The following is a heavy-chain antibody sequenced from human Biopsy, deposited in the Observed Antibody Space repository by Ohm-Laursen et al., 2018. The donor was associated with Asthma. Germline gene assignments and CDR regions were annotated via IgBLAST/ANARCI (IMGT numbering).Heavy chain of an antibody. CDR1: GDSFGNYA. CDR3: ASPSSSREILYYYYNMDI. J-gene: IGHJ6*02. V-gene: IGHV1-69*06. D-gene: IGHD6-13*01. CDR2: IFPVFGST. Sequence: GASVKVSCKASGDSFGNYAISWVRQAPGLGLEWMGGIFPVFGSTNIAQKFQSRVTISADIFTKTAYLEVSSLISDDTAVYYWASPSSSREILYYYYNMDIWGQGTTVTV.